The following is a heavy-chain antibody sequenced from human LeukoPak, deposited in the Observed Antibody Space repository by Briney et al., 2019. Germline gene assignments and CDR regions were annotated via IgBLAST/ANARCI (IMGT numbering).Heavy chain of an antibody. J-gene: IGHJ4*02. V-gene: IGHV3-23*01. CDR2: ISGSGGST. D-gene: IGHD6-19*01. CDR3: AKVRRRIAVAGSTFDY. CDR1: GFTFSSYA. Sequence: GGSLRLSCAASGFTFSSYAMSWVRQAPGKGLEWVSAISGSGGSTYYADPVKGRFTISRDNSKNTLYLQMNSLRAEDTAVYYCAKVRRRIAVAGSTFDYWGQGTLVTVSS.